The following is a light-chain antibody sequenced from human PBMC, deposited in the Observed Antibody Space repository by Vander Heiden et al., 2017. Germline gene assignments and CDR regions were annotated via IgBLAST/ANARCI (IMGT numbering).Light chain of an antibody. J-gene: IGKJ1*01. V-gene: IGKV3-15*01. CDR2: GAS. Sequence: EIVMTQSPATLSVSPGERATLSCRASQSVRSNLAWYQQKPGQPPRLLIYGASTRTTGIPARFSGSGSGTEFTLTISSLQSEDFAVYYCQQYNNWPPWTFGQGTKVEIK. CDR1: QSVRSN. CDR3: QQYNNWPPWT.